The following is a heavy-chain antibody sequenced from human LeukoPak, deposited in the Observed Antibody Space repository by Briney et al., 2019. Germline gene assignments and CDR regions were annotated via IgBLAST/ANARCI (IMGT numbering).Heavy chain of an antibody. D-gene: IGHD5-18*01. J-gene: IGHJ6*02. V-gene: IGHV3-13*01. CDR1: GFTFSSYA. CDR3: ARGDGGYSYRFSYYYGMDV. Sequence: GGSLRLSCAASGFTFSSYAMNWVRQAKGKGLKWASVIGTAGDTYYPGSVKGRFTISRENAKNSLYLQMNSLRAGDTAVYYCARGDGGYSYRFSYYYGMDVWGQGTTVTVSS. CDR2: IGTAGDT.